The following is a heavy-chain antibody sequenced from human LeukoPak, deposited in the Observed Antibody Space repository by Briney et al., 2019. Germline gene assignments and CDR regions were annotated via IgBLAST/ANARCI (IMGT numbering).Heavy chain of an antibody. CDR1: GFTFSIYA. CDR3: AKDVGYSSSCSDY. D-gene: IGHD6-13*01. Sequence: RGSLRLSCAASGFTFSIYAISCGRQAPGKGLEWVSAITVSGGSTYYTHSVKGRFTISRDNSKNTLHLQMNSLRAEDKAVYYCAKDVGYSSSCSDYWGQGTLVTVSS. V-gene: IGHV3-23*01. J-gene: IGHJ4*02. CDR2: ITVSGGST.